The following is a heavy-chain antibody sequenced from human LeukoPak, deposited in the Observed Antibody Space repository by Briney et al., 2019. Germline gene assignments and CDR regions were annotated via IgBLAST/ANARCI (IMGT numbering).Heavy chain of an antibody. V-gene: IGHV3-30-3*01. CDR2: ISNDGTNK. CDR3: AVGLTI. D-gene: IGHD1-26*01. J-gene: IGHJ3*02. CDR1: GFTFDNYA. Sequence: GTSLRLSCAASGFTFDNYAMHWVRQAPGKGLEWVALISNDGTNKYYADSVKGRFTMSRDNSKSTVYLQVNSLRAEGTAVYYCAVGLTIWGQGTMVTVSS.